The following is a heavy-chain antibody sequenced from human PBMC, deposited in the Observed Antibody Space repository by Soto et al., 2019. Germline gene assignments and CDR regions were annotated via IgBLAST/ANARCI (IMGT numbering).Heavy chain of an antibody. CDR3: TTHPWGSTSNWFDT. Sequence: GGSLILSCAASGFTFSSYWMHWVRQAPGKGLVWVSRIKTDGSVTNYADSVKGRFTISRDNAKNTLYLQMNSLRAEDTAVYYCTTHPWGSTSNWFDTWGQGTLVTVSS. D-gene: IGHD2-2*01. V-gene: IGHV3-74*01. J-gene: IGHJ5*02. CDR1: GFTFSSYW. CDR2: IKTDGSVT.